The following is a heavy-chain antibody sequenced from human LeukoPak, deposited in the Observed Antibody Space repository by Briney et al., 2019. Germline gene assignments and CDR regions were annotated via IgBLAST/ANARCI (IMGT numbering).Heavy chain of an antibody. J-gene: IGHJ4*02. V-gene: IGHV3-21*01. D-gene: IGHD5-18*01. Sequence: GGSLRLSCAASGFTFSSYSMTWVRQAPGKGLEWVSSITSSSSYIYYADSLKGRFTISRDNAKNSLYLQMNSLRAEDTAVYYCARDFLQLGVWGQGTLVTVSS. CDR2: ITSSSSYI. CDR1: GFTFSSYS. CDR3: ARDFLQLGV.